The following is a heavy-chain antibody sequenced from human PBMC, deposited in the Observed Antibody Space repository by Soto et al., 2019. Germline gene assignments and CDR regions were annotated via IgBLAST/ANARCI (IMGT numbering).Heavy chain of an antibody. CDR1: GYTFTSYG. Sequence: ASVKVSCKASGYTFTSYGISWVRQAPGQGLEWMGWISAYNGNTNYAQKLQGWVTMTRDTSISTAYMELSRLRSDDTAVYYCARDRAAAGSANYYGMDVWGQGTTVTVSS. CDR2: ISAYNGNT. D-gene: IGHD6-13*01. J-gene: IGHJ6*02. CDR3: ARDRAAAGSANYYGMDV. V-gene: IGHV1-18*01.